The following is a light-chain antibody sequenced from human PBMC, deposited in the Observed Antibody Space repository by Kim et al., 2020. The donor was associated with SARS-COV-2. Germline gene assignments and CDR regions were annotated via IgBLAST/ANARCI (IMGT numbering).Light chain of an antibody. CDR1: SSAVGGYNY. J-gene: IGLJ3*02. CDR3: SSFTDSNSWV. Sequence: GPSITISCTGTSSAVGGYNYVAWYQQHPGQAPKLMIYDVNSRPTGVSSRFSGSKSGNTASLTISGLQPEDDADYYCSSFTDSNSWVFGGGTKLSVL. CDR2: DVN. V-gene: IGLV2-14*03.